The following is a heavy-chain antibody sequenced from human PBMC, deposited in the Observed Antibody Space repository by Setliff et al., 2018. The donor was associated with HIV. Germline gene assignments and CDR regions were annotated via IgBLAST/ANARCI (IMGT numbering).Heavy chain of an antibody. CDR1: GDSISSGSYY. J-gene: IGHJ4*02. D-gene: IGHD2-21*01. Sequence: PSETLSLTCAVSGDSISSGSYYWSWIRQPAGEGLEWIGHIFTSGSTNYNPSLKSRVTISVDTSKNQFSLKLTSVTAADTAVYYCARVVGLSALDYWGQGTLVTVSS. CDR3: ARVVGLSALDY. CDR2: IFTSGST. V-gene: IGHV4-61*09.